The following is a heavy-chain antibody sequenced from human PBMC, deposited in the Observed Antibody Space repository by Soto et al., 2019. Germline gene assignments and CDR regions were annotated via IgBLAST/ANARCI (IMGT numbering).Heavy chain of an antibody. CDR1: GFTFSSYW. V-gene: IGHV3-7*01. Sequence: GGSLRLSCAASGFTFSSYWMSWVRQAPGKGLEWVANIKQDGSEKYYVDSVKGRFTISRDNAKNSLYLQMNSLRAEDTAVYYCASRRYDFWSGYYPFDYWGQGTLVTVSS. CDR3: ASRRYDFWSGYYPFDY. D-gene: IGHD3-3*01. J-gene: IGHJ4*02. CDR2: IKQDGSEK.